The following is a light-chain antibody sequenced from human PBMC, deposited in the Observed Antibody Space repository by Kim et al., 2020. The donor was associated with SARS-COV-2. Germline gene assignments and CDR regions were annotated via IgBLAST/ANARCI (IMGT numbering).Light chain of an antibody. CDR2: GAS. Sequence: DIQMTQSPSSLPASVGDRVTITCRASQSVSTYLNWYQQKPGKAPNLLIYGASSLQSGVPSRFSGSASGTDFNLTISSLQPEDFATYYWQQTYRTPRSFGQGTKLEI. CDR3: QQTYRTPRS. J-gene: IGKJ2*01. CDR1: QSVSTY. V-gene: IGKV1-39*01.